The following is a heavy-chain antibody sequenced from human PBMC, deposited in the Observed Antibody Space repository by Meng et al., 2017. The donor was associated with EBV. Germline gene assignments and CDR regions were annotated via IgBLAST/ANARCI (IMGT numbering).Heavy chain of an antibody. J-gene: IGHJ4*02. CDR2: IIPIFGTA. CDR3: ARAEIAAAGRLDY. V-gene: IGHV1-69*06. CDR1: GGTFSSYA. D-gene: IGHD6-13*01. Sequence: QVQRVQSGAEVMNAGSSVKVACEASGGTFSSYAISWVRQAPGQGLEWMGGIIPIFGTANYAQKFQGRVTITADKSTSTAYMELSSLRSEDTAVYYCARAEIAAAGRLDYWGQGTLVTVSS.